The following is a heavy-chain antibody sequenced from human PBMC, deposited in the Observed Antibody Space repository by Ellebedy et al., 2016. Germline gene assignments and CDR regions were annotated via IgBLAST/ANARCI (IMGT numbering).Heavy chain of an antibody. CDR2: IIPIFGTA. D-gene: IGHD3-10*01. J-gene: IGHJ5*02. CDR3: ARVLWFGERWFDP. CDR1: GGTFSSYA. Sequence: SVKVSXXASGGTFSSYAISWVRQAPGQGLEWMGGIIPIFGTANYAQKFQGRVTITADESTSTAYMELSSLRSEDTAVYYCARVLWFGERWFDPWGQGTLVTVSS. V-gene: IGHV1-69*13.